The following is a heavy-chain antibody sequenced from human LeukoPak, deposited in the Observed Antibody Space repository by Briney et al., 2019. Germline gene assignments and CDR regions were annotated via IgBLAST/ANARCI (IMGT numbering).Heavy chain of an antibody. Sequence: GGSLRLSCAASRFTFSNYGVNWVRQAPGKGLEWVSVISGSGGTTYYADSVKGRFTISRDSSKNTLYLQMNSLRAEDTAVYYCAKVSGGGLYYDGMDVWGQGTTVTVSS. CDR1: RFTFSNYG. D-gene: IGHD1-14*01. J-gene: IGHJ6*02. CDR2: ISGSGGTT. CDR3: AKVSGGGLYYDGMDV. V-gene: IGHV3-23*01.